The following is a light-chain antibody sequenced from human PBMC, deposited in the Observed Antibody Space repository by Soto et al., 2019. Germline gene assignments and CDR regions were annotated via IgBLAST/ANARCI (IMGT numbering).Light chain of an antibody. Sequence: QSVLTQPPSASGTPGQRVTMSCSGSSSNIGSNTVNWCQQLPGTAPKLLIYSNDERPSGVPDRFSGSKSGTSASLAISGLQSEDEADYYCAAWDDSLSAYVFGTGTKLTVL. CDR1: SSNIGSNT. CDR2: SND. J-gene: IGLJ1*01. CDR3: AAWDDSLSAYV. V-gene: IGLV1-44*01.